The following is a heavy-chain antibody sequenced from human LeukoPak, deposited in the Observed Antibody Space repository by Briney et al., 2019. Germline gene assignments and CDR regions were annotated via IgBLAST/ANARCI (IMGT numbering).Heavy chain of an antibody. CDR3: ARDPLNIAVAGRDH. CDR1: GFTVSSNY. Sequence: PGGSLRLSCAASGFTVSSNYMSWVRQAPGKGLEWVSVIYSGGSINYADSVKGRFTISRDDSKNTLYLQMNSLRAEDTAVYYCARDPLNIAVAGRDHWGQGTLVTVSS. CDR2: IYSGGSI. V-gene: IGHV3-66*01. J-gene: IGHJ4*02. D-gene: IGHD6-19*01.